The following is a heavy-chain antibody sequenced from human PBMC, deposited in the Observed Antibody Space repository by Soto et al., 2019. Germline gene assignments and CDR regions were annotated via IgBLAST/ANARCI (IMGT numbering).Heavy chain of an antibody. CDR1: GGSIRRFY. Sequence: QVQLQGSGPGLVKPSETPSLTCPVSGGSIRRFYWGLIPQPPGKGLEWIGDIYYSGSTNYHPSLNSRVTISVDTSKNQFSLKLSSVTAADTAVYYCARVWGGAFDIWGQGTMVTVFS. D-gene: IGHD3-10*01. CDR3: ARVWGGAFDI. V-gene: IGHV4-59*01. J-gene: IGHJ3*02. CDR2: IYYSGST.